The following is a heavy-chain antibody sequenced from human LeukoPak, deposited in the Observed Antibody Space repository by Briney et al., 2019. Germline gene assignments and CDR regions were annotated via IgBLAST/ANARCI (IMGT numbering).Heavy chain of an antibody. V-gene: IGHV1-69*13. CDR2: IIPIFGTA. CDR3: ASGKYYYDSSGNNFDY. J-gene: IGHJ4*02. Sequence: WASVKVSCKASGGTFSSYAISWVRQAPGQGLEWMGGIIPIFGTANYAQKFQGRVTITADESTSTAYMELSSLRSEDTAVYYCASGKYYYDSSGNNFDYWGQGTLVTVSS. CDR1: GGTFSSYA. D-gene: IGHD3-22*01.